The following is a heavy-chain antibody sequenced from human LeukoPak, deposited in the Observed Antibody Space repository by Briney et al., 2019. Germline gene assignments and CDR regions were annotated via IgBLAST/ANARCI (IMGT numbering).Heavy chain of an antibody. V-gene: IGHV3-30*18. J-gene: IGHJ4*02. CDR1: GFNFRSYG. Sequence: PGGSLRLSCAASGFNFRSYGIHWVRQAPGKGLEWVAVISYDGSEKYYADSVKGRFTISRDNSKNTLDLQISSLSAEDTAMYYCAKDGQPGYSYGYMDYWGQGTLVTVSS. D-gene: IGHD5-18*01. CDR2: ISYDGSEK. CDR3: AKDGQPGYSYGYMDY.